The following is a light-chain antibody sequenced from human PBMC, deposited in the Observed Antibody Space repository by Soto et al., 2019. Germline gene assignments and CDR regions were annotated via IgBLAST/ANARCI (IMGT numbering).Light chain of an antibody. V-gene: IGLV1-44*01. CDR2: TTY. Sequence: QSVLTQPHSVSGTPGQRLTVSCSGSDSNIGSYSVHWFQQLPGTAPKLLISTTYQRPSGVPDRFSGSKSGTSASLAISGLQSEDEADYYCAAWDDSLNGHVFGTGTKVTVL. CDR3: AAWDDSLNGHV. CDR1: DSNIGSYS. J-gene: IGLJ1*01.